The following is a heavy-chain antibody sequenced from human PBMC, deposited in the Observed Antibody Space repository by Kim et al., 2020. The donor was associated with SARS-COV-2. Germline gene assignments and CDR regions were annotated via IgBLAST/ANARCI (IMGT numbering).Heavy chain of an antibody. Sequence: AQNFQERVTITRDMSTSTAYMELSSLRSEDTAVYYCAADTGWSISWNLDYWGQGTLVTVSS. D-gene: IGHD6-13*01. CDR3: AADTGWSISWNLDY. J-gene: IGHJ4*02. V-gene: IGHV1-58*01.